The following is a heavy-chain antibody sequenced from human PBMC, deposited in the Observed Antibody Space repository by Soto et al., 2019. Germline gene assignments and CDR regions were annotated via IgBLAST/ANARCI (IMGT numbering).Heavy chain of an antibody. V-gene: IGHV3-23*01. CDR2: ISGSGGST. D-gene: IGHD3-3*01. J-gene: IGHJ6*03. Sequence: EVQLLESGGGLVQPGGSLRLSCAASGFTFSSYAMSWVRQAPGKGLEWVSAISGSGGSTYYADSGKGRFTISIDNSKTTLYMHMNSLRAEDTAVYSCAKEGGVATYYYSYYMDVWGKGTTVTVSS. CDR3: AKEGGVATYYYSYYMDV. CDR1: GFTFSSYA.